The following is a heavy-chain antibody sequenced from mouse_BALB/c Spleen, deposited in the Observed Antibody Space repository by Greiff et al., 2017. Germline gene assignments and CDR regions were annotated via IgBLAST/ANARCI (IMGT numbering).Heavy chain of an antibody. CDR1: GYAFTNYL. D-gene: IGHD2-12*01. CDR3: ARCYSYAMDY. V-gene: IGHV1-54*01. J-gene: IGHJ4*01. Sequence: VQLKESGAELVRPGTSVKVSCKASGYAFTNYLIEWVKQRPGQGLEWIGVINPGSGGTNYNEKFKGKATLTADKSSSTAYMQLSSLTSDDSAVYFCARCYSYAMDYWGQGTSVTVSS. CDR2: INPGSGGT.